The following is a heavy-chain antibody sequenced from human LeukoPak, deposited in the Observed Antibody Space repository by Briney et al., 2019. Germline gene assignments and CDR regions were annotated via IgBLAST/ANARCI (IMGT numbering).Heavy chain of an antibody. V-gene: IGHV4-59*10. Sequence: SETLSLTCAVYGGSFSGYYWSWIRQPAGKGLEWIGRIYTSGSTNYNPSLKSRVTMSVDTSKNQFSLKLSSVTAADTAVYYCARAYHNWYFDLWGRGTLVTVSS. CDR3: ARAYHNWYFDL. CDR1: GGSFSGYY. D-gene: IGHD2-2*01. J-gene: IGHJ2*01. CDR2: IYTSGST.